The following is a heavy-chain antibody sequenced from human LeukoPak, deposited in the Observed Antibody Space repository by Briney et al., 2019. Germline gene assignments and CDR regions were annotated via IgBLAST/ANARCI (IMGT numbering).Heavy chain of an antibody. D-gene: IGHD3-22*01. CDR3: ARDCPSGYYFDY. V-gene: IGHV1-46*01. CDR1: GYTFTSYY. Sequence: GASVKVSCKASGYTFTSYYMHWVRQAPGQGLERMGIINPSGGSTSYAQKFQGRVTMTTDTSTTTVYMELSSLRSEDTAVYYCARDCPSGYYFDYWGQGTLVTVSS. J-gene: IGHJ4*02. CDR2: INPSGGST.